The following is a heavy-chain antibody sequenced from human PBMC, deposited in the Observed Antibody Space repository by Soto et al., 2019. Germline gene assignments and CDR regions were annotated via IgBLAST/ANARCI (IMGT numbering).Heavy chain of an antibody. CDR2: INHSGST. CDR3: AGGYGDYEYYYYGMDV. Sequence: NPSETLSLTCAAYGGSFSGYYWSWIRQPPGKGLEWIGEINHSGSTNYNPSLKSRVTISVDTSKNQFSLKLSSVTAADTAVYYCAGGYGDYEYYYYGMDVWGQGTTVTVSS. J-gene: IGHJ6*02. V-gene: IGHV4-34*01. CDR1: GGSFSGYY. D-gene: IGHD4-17*01.